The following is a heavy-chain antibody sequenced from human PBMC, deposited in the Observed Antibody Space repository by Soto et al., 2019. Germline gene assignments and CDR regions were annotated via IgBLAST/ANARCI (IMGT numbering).Heavy chain of an antibody. CDR3: TRNRGFLEWLLYPDYGMDV. J-gene: IGHJ6*02. CDR2: IRSKANSYAT. V-gene: IGHV3-73*01. CDR1: GFTFSGSA. D-gene: IGHD3-3*01. Sequence: GGSLRLSCAASGFTFSGSAMHWVRQASGKGLEWVGRIRSKANSYATAYAASVKGRFTISGDDSKNTAYLQMNSLKTEDTAVYYCTRNRGFLEWLLYPDYGMDVWGQGTTVTVSS.